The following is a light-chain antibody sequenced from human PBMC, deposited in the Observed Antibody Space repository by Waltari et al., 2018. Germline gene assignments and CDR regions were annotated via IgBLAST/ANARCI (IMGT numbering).Light chain of an antibody. CDR3: QTWDSTYVV. CDR2: QDV. J-gene: IGLJ2*01. Sequence: SYELTQPPSASVSPGQTANVSCSGNKLGDEHVSWYLQKRGQSPVLVIYQDVKRPSGIPERFSGSNSGNTATLTISGTQAMDEADYYCQTWDSTYVVFGGGTTLTVL. CDR1: KLGDEH. V-gene: IGLV3-1*01.